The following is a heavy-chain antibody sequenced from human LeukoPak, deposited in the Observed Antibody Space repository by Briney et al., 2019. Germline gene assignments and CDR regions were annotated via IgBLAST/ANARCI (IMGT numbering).Heavy chain of an antibody. CDR2: ISYDGSNK. CDR3: ARKMRSTSPQSDYYYMDV. D-gene: IGHD2-2*01. Sequence: GGSLRLSCAASGFTFSSYAMHWVRQAPGKGLEWVAVISYDGSNKYYADSVKGRFTISRDNSKNTLYLQMNSLRAEDTAVYYCARKMRSTSPQSDYYYMDVWGKGTTVTVSS. CDR1: GFTFSSYA. V-gene: IGHV3-30-3*01. J-gene: IGHJ6*03.